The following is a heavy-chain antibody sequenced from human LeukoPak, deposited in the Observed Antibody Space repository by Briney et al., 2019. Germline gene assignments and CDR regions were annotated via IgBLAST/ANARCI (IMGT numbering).Heavy chain of an antibody. J-gene: IGHJ5*02. V-gene: IGHV3-74*01. CDR1: GFTFSSYW. Sequence: QPGGSLRLSCAASGFTFSSYWMHWVRQAPGKGLVWVSRINSNGSSTSYADSVKGRFTISRDNAKNTLYLQMNSLRAEDTAVYYCARATISFGVGSGTAGFDPWGQGTLVTVSS. CDR3: ARATISFGVGSGTAGFDP. D-gene: IGHD3-10*01. CDR2: INSNGSST.